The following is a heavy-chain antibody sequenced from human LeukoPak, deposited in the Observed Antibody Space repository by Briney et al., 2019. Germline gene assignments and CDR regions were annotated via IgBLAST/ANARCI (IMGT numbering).Heavy chain of an antibody. CDR2: INPNSGDS. J-gene: IGHJ4*02. Sequence: ASVKVSCKASGYTFTGYYMHWVRQAPGQGLKWMGWINPNSGDSNYSQKFQGRVTMTRDTSISTAYMELSRLRSGDTAVFYCARVLPDGYFPFDYWGQGTLVTVSS. CDR3: ARVLPDGYFPFDY. CDR1: GYTFTGYY. D-gene: IGHD3-22*01. V-gene: IGHV1-2*02.